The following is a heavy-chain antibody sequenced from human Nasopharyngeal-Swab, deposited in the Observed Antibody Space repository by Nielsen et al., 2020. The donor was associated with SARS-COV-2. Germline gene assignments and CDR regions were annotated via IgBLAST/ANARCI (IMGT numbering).Heavy chain of an antibody. CDR2: ISGSGGST. D-gene: IGHD6-19*01. CDR3: ANGIAVFDY. V-gene: IGHV3-23*01. J-gene: IGHJ4*02. Sequence: QPPGKGLEWVSAISGSGGSTYYADSVKGRFTISRDNSKNTLYLQMNSLRAEDTAVYYCANGIAVFDYWGQGTLVTVSS.